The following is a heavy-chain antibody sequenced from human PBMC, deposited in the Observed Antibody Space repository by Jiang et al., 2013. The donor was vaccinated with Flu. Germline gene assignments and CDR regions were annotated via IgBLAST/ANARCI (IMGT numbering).Heavy chain of an antibody. CDR3: AREIEVGSSWDPYYYYYYGMDV. Sequence: RSLRLSCAASGFTFSSYAMHWVRQAPGKGLEWVAVISYDGSNKYYADSVKGRFTISRDNSKNTLYLQMNSLRAEDTAVYYCAREIEVGSSWDPYYYYYYGMDVWGQGTTVTVSS. D-gene: IGHD6-13*01. CDR1: GFTFSSYA. V-gene: IGHV3-30-3*01. J-gene: IGHJ6*02. CDR2: ISYDGSNK.